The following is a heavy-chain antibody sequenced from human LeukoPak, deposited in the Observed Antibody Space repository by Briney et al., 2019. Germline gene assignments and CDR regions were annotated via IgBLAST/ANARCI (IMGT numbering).Heavy chain of an antibody. Sequence: SETLSLTCTVSGGSISSYYWNWIRQPPGKGLEWIGYIYNSGSTNNNPSLKSRVTISVDTSKKQFSLKLSSVTAADTAVYYCARLWLESHIAAAGRDYWGQGTLVTVSS. CDR1: GGSISSYY. V-gene: IGHV4-59*01. CDR2: IYNSGST. CDR3: ARLWLESHIAAAGRDY. D-gene: IGHD6-13*01. J-gene: IGHJ4*02.